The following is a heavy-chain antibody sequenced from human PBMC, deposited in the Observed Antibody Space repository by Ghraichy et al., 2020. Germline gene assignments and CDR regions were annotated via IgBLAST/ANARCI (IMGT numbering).Heavy chain of an antibody. CDR2: IFYSGST. Sequence: SETLSLTCTVSGGSISSSNYYWAWIRQPPGEGLEWIGSIFYSGSTSYKPSLRSRVTISVDTSKNQFSLTLSSVTAADTAVYYCAREWVGSSVSDPWGQGTLVTVSS. V-gene: IGHV4-39*07. D-gene: IGHD6-13*01. CDR3: AREWVGSSVSDP. CDR1: GGSISSSNYY. J-gene: IGHJ5*02.